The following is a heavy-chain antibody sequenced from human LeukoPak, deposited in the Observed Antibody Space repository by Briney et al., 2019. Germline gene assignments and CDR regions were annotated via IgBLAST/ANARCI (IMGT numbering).Heavy chain of an antibody. Sequence: GGSLRLSCAASGFSISIYFMNWVRQAPGKGLEWVSSISRTSEYIHYADSVRGRFAISRDNAKNSVYLQMNSLRAEDTAVYFCAGGGDFDYWGQGILVTVSA. CDR3: AGGGDFDY. D-gene: IGHD3-16*01. V-gene: IGHV3-21*01. CDR2: ISRTSEYI. CDR1: GFSISIYF. J-gene: IGHJ4*02.